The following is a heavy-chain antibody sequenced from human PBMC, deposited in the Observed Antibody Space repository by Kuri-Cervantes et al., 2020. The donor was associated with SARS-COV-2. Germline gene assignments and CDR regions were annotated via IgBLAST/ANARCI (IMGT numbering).Heavy chain of an antibody. Sequence: ASVKVSCKASGYTFTSYGISWVRQAPGQGLEWMGWISAYNGNTNYSQKFQGWVTMTRDTSISTAYMELSRLKSDDTAVYYCARPKGLAGTGHYYGLDVWGQGTTVTVSS. J-gene: IGHJ6*02. CDR3: ARPKGLAGTGHYYGLDV. V-gene: IGHV1-18*01. CDR1: GYTFTSYG. D-gene: IGHD1/OR15-1a*01. CDR2: ISAYNGNT.